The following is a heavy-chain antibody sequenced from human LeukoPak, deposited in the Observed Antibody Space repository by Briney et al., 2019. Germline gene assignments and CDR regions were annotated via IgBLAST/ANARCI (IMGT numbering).Heavy chain of an antibody. CDR2: IYYSGST. V-gene: IGHV4-39*02. CDR3: AREFRSGFTHAFDI. J-gene: IGHJ3*02. D-gene: IGHD2-21*01. CDR1: GGSISSSSYY. Sequence: SETLSLTCTVSGGSISSSSYYWGWIRQPPGKGLEWIGCIYYSGSTYYNPSLKSRVTISVDTSKNQFSLKLSSVTAADTAVYYCAREFRSGFTHAFDIWGQGTMVTVSS.